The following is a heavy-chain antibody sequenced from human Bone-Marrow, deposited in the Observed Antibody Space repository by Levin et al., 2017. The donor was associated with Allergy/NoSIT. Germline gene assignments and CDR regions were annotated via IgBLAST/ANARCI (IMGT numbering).Heavy chain of an antibody. D-gene: IGHD6-6*01. CDR3: ARDRWGQLLDYYYDYGVDV. CDR1: GFTFSLYT. CDR2: ISSSSRYI. J-gene: IGHJ6*02. V-gene: IGHV3-21*01. Sequence: GGSLRLSCAASGFTFSLYTLNWVRQAPGKGLEWVSSISSSSRYIYYADSVKGRFTISRDNADNSVYLHMNSLRVEDTAVYYCARDRWGQLLDYYYDYGVDVWGQGTTVTVSS.